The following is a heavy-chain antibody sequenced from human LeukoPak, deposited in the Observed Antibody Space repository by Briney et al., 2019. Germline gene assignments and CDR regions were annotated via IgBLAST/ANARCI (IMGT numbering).Heavy chain of an antibody. CDR1: GGSFSGYY. CDR3: ATFSYSSGFFDY. Sequence: SETLSLTCAVYGGSFSGYYWSWIRQPPGKGLEWIGEINHSGSTNYNPSLKSRVTISVDTSKNQFSLKLSSVTAADTAVYYCATFSYSSGFFDYWGQGTLVTVSS. CDR2: INHSGST. D-gene: IGHD6-19*01. V-gene: IGHV4-34*01. J-gene: IGHJ4*02.